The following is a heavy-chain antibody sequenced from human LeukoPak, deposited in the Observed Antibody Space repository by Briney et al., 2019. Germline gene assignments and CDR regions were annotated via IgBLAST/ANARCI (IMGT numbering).Heavy chain of an antibody. D-gene: IGHD5-24*01. CDR1: GGSISSDVYY. CDR3: ARGEGYNFPYYFDY. CDR2: IYYSGSS. Sequence: SQTLSLTCTVSGGSISSDVYYWSWLRQHPGKGLEWIGYIYYSGSSYYNPSLKSRVTISVDTSKNQFSLKLSSVTATDTAVYYCARGEGYNFPYYFDYWGQGTLVTVSS. J-gene: IGHJ4*02. V-gene: IGHV4-31*03.